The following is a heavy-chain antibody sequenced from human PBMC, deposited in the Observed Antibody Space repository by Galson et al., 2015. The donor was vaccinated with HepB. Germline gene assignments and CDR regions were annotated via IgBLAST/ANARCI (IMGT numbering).Heavy chain of an antibody. J-gene: IGHJ4*02. Sequence: SLRLSCAVSGFTFTSYTMTWVRQAPGKGLEWVSSIATTNSYLYYADSVKGRFTISRDNAKNSLFLQMNSLRAEDTAVYYCARGALYDILTGYSEYYFDYWGQGTLVTVSS. D-gene: IGHD3-9*01. CDR3: ARGALYDILTGYSEYYFDY. V-gene: IGHV3-21*01. CDR2: IATTNSYL. CDR1: GFTFTSYT.